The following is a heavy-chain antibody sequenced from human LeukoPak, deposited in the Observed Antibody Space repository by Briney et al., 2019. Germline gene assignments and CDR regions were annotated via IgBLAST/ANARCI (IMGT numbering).Heavy chain of an antibody. Sequence: GGSLRLSCAASGFTFSTFAIHWVRQAPGKGLEWVAVISYDGTNKYYADSVKGRFTISRDNSKNTLYLQMNSLRTEDTAVYYCAKDLFYYDKGGFDYWGQGTLVTVSS. D-gene: IGHD3-22*01. V-gene: IGHV3-30-3*01. CDR3: AKDLFYYDKGGFDY. CDR2: ISYDGTNK. CDR1: GFTFSTFA. J-gene: IGHJ4*02.